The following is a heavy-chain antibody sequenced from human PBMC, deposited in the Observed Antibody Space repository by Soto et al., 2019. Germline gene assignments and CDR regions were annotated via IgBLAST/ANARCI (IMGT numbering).Heavy chain of an antibody. J-gene: IGHJ4*02. Sequence: QVQLVQSGAELQKPGASVKVSCKTSGYIFKNYGISWVRQAPGQGLEWMGWIYPKEGRANFAQNFQGRVTLTTDTPTSTAYIELRSLRFDDSAVYFCARDIDYDIDYWGQGTLVTVSS. D-gene: IGHD4-17*01. V-gene: IGHV1-18*01. CDR3: ARDIDYDIDY. CDR1: GYIFKNYG. CDR2: IYPKEGRA.